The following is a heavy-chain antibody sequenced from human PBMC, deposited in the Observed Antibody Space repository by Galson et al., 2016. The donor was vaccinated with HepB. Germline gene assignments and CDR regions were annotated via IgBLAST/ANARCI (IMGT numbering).Heavy chain of an antibody. Sequence: SVKVSCKASGYTFTSHYIHWVRQAPGQGLEWMGMINPRGGSTTYAEKFEGRVTMTRDTSTGTVHLELSSLRSDDTAEYYCARAVGGNFRMDPWGQGTLVTVSS. CDR2: INPRGGST. CDR3: ARAVGGNFRMDP. CDR1: GYTFTSHY. D-gene: IGHD4-23*01. J-gene: IGHJ5*02. V-gene: IGHV1-46*01.